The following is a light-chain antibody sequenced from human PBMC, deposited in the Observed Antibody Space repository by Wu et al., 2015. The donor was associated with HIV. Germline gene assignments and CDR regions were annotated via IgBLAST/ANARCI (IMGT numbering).Light chain of an antibody. CDR1: QSVSSNY. V-gene: IGKV3-20*01. CDR2: GAS. CDR3: QQYGSSPLT. J-gene: IGKJ4*01. Sequence: DIVLTQSPGTLSLSPGERATLSCRASQSVSSNYLAWYQQKPGQAPRLLIYGASGRATGIPDRFSGSGSGTDFTLIISRLEPEDLAVYYCQQYGSSPLTFGGGTTLEIK.